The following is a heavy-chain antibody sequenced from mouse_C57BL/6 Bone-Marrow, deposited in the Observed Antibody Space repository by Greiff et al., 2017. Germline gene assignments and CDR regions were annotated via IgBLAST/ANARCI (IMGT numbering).Heavy chain of an antibody. J-gene: IGHJ2*01. V-gene: IGHV1-81*01. CDR2: IYPRSGNT. CDR1: GYTFTSYG. D-gene: IGHD1-1*01. CDR3: ARNREGYITTVGADY. Sequence: QVQLQQSGAELARPGASVKLSCKASGYTFTSYGISWVKQRTGQGLEWIGEIYPRSGNTYYNEKFKGKATLTADKSSSTAYMELRSLTSEDSAAYFCARNREGYITTVGADYWGQGTTLTVSS.